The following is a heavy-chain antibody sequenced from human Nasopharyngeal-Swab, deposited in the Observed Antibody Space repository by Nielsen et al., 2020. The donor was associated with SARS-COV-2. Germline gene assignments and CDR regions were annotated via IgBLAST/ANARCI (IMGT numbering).Heavy chain of an antibody. CDR2: ISGSGGST. CDR3: AKEGSRTTVITIYWYFDL. CDR1: GFTFSSYA. Sequence: EGSLRLSCAASGFTFSSYAMSWVRQAPGKGLEWVSAISGSGGSTYYADSVKGRFTISRDNSKNTLYLQMNSLRAEDTAVYYCAKEGSRTTVITIYWYFDLWGRGTLVTVSS. V-gene: IGHV3-23*01. J-gene: IGHJ2*01. D-gene: IGHD2/OR15-2a*01.